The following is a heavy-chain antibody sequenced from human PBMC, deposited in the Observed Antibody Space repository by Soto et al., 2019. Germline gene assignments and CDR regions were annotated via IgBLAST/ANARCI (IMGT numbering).Heavy chain of an antibody. CDR3: ARDRIAVAGNPEYFQH. J-gene: IGHJ1*01. CDR2: IGTAGDT. D-gene: IGHD6-19*01. CDR1: GFTFSSYD. Sequence: PGGSLRLSCAASGFTFSSYDMQWVRQAIGKGLEWVSAIGTAGDTYYPGSVKGRFTISRENAKNSLYLQMNSLRAGDTAVYYCARDRIAVAGNPEYFQHWGQGTLVTVSS. V-gene: IGHV3-13*04.